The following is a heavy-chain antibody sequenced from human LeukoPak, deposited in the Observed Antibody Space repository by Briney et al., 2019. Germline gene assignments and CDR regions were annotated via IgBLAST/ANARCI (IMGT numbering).Heavy chain of an antibody. CDR3: VRDYDVIGETN. J-gene: IGHJ4*02. D-gene: IGHD2-21*01. Sequence: GGSLRLSCAVSGFTFSRYWMNWVRQAPGKGLEWVANINQDGSEKYYVDSVKGRFTISRDNAKNSLYLQMNSLRAEDTAVYYCVRDYDVIGETNWGQGTLVTVSS. CDR1: GFTFSRYW. CDR2: INQDGSEK. V-gene: IGHV3-7*01.